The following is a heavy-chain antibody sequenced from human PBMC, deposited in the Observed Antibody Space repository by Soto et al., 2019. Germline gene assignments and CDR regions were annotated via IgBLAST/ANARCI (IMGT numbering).Heavy chain of an antibody. CDR3: SRHSSGSRNPGFDY. CDR2: IYDGGNS. D-gene: IGHD1-26*01. CDR1: GGSISSSTSY. V-gene: IGHV4-39*01. Sequence: QLQLQESGPGLVKPSETLSLTCTVSGGSISSSTSYWGWVRQPPGKGLEWSARIYDGGNSHYHPSPRSGVPIPVEPSRNHFSLKLRSVTAADTSVYYCSRHSSGSRNPGFDYWGQGTLVTVSS. J-gene: IGHJ4*02.